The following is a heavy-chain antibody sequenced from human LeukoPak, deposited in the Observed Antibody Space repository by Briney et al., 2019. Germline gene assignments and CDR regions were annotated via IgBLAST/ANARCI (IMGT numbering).Heavy chain of an antibody. CDR3: TKGDGGYYPIDN. J-gene: IGHJ4*02. Sequence: PGGSLRLSRAASGFTFSKNGMSWVRQAPGKGPEWVSTVNDNGANTHYAASVKGRFTISRDNSRNTLLLEMNSLRADDTALYYCTKGDGGYYPIDNWGQGTLVIVSS. D-gene: IGHD1-26*01. CDR1: GFTFSKNG. CDR2: VNDNGANT. V-gene: IGHV3-23*01.